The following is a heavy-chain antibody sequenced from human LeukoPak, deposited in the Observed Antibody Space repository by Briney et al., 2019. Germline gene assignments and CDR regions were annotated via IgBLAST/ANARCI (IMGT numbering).Heavy chain of an antibody. J-gene: IGHJ4*02. CDR2: IIPMFGTA. D-gene: IGHD3-22*01. V-gene: IGHV1-69*05. CDR1: GGTFSSYA. CDR3: ARSPRSSGYYDPDY. Sequence: ASVKVSCKASGGTFSSYAISWVRQAPGQGLEWMGGIIPMFGTANYAQKFQGRVTITTDESTSTAYMELSSLRSEDTAVYYCARSPRSSGYYDPDYWGQGTLVTVSS.